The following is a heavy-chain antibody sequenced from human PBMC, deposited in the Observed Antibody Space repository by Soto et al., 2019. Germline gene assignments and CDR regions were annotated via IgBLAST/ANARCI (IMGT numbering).Heavy chain of an antibody. CDR2: ISGSGGST. CDR3: AKGGIHYYDSSSFDY. V-gene: IGHV3-23*01. D-gene: IGHD3-22*01. J-gene: IGHJ4*02. Sequence: GGSLRLSCAASGFTFSSYAMSWVRQAPGKGLEWVSAISGSGGSTYYADSVEGRFTISRDNSKNTLYLQMNSLRAEDTAVYYCAKGGIHYYDSSSFDYWGQGTLVTSPQ. CDR1: GFTFSSYA.